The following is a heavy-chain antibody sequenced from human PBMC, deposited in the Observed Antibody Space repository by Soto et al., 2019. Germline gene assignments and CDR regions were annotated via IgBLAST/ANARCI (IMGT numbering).Heavy chain of an antibody. V-gene: IGHV1-18*01. CDR3: ARFYSSGWPRGYFDY. CDR1: GYTFTSHG. Sequence: QVQLVQSGGEVKKPGASVKVSCKAAGYTFTSHGISWVRQAPGQGLEWMGWISTFHGSINYAQKFQGRVTMTTDTSTSTAYKELRSLRSDDTAVYYCARFYSSGWPRGYFDYWGQGTPVTVSA. CDR2: ISTFHGSI. D-gene: IGHD6-19*01. J-gene: IGHJ4*02.